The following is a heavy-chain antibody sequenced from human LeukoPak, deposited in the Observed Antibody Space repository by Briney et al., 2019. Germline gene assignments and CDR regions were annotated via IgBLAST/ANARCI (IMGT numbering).Heavy chain of an antibody. V-gene: IGHV1-8*01. CDR3: ARGLGKAFAPDY. Sequence: GASEKVSCKASGYTFTSYDINWVRQAPGQGLEWMGWMNPNSGNTGYAQKFQGRVTMTRNTSISTAYMELSSLRSEDTAVYYCARGLGKAFAPDYWGQGTLVTVSS. CDR1: GYTFTSYD. D-gene: IGHD4-23*01. CDR2: MNPNSGNT. J-gene: IGHJ4*02.